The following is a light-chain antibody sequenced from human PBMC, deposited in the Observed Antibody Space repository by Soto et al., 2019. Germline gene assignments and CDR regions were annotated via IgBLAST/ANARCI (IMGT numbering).Light chain of an antibody. CDR3: QHYGSSPPIT. CDR2: GAS. J-gene: IGKJ5*01. CDR1: QSVSSSY. Sequence: EIVLTQSPGTPSLSPGERATLACRATQSVSSSYLGWYQQKPGQAPRLLIYGASSTATAIPDRFSGSGSGTDSTLTNSRLEPEAGAVYYCQHYGSSPPITFGHGTRLEIK. V-gene: IGKV3-20*01.